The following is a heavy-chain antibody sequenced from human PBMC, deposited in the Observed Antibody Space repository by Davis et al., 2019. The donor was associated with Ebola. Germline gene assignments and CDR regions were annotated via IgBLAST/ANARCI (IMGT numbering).Heavy chain of an antibody. CDR2: ISYDGSNK. D-gene: IGHD3-10*01. CDR3: AREWVGELPAGWFDP. Sequence: GESLKISCAASGFTFSSYAMHWVRQAPGKGLEWVAVISYDGSNKYYADSVKGRFTISRDNSKNTLYLQMNSLRAEDTAVYYCAREWVGELPAGWFDPWGQGTLVTVSS. V-gene: IGHV3-30-3*01. CDR1: GFTFSSYA. J-gene: IGHJ5*02.